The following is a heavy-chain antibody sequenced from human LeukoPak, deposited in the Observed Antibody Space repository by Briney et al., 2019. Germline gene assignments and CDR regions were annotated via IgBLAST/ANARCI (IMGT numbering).Heavy chain of an antibody. CDR3: ARDPSGKFFNWFDP. CDR2: IYYSGGT. CDR1: GGSISSYY. Sequence: SDTLSLTCTVSGGSISSYYWSWIRQPAGKGLEWIGYIYYSGGTNYNPSLKSRVTISVDTSKNQFSLKMRSVTAADTAVYYCARDPSGKFFNWFDPWGQGTLVTVSS. J-gene: IGHJ5*02. D-gene: IGHD1-26*01. V-gene: IGHV4-59*01.